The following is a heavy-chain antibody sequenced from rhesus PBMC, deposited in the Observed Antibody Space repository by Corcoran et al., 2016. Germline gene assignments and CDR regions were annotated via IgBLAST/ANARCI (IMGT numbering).Heavy chain of an antibody. CDR3: VRGTPPDN. D-gene: IGHD5-42*01. CDR2: FSGPTRSS. Sequence: QVQLQESGPGLVKPSETLSLTCSVSGYSLRTGHFWGWIRQPPGKGLEYIVYFSGPTRSSYDYNSSLGSGVTISKDTATNMFFLTLSSVTAADTAVYFCVRGTPPDNWGQGVLVTVSS. J-gene: IGHJ4*01. V-gene: IGHV4-99*01. CDR1: GYSLRTGHF.